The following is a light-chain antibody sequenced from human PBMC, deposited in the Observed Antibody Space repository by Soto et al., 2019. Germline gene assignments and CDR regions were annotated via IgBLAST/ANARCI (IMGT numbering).Light chain of an antibody. J-gene: IGLJ1*01. Sequence: QSVLTQPPSVSAAPGHNVTISCSVGSSNIGDYYVSWYQQLPGTAPNLLIYDNHNPPSAIPDRFSGSKSGTSATLGITGLQPGDEADYYCGTWDTSLSAGVFGSGTKVTVL. CDR3: GTWDTSLSAGV. V-gene: IGLV1-51*01. CDR1: SSNIGDYY. CDR2: DNH.